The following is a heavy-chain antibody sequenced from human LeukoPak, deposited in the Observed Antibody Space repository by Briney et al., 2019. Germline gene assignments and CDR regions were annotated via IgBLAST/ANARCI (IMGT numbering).Heavy chain of an antibody. V-gene: IGHV1-24*01. CDR2: FDPKDGGT. J-gene: IGHJ4*02. Sequence: ASVTVSCKVSGYTLSELAMHWVRQAPGKGLEWMGGFDPKDGGTISTQKFQGRVTMTEDTATDTVYMELRSLRSEDTAIYYCATGDSRGYPGYWGQGTLVTVSS. D-gene: IGHD3-22*01. CDR3: ATGDSRGYPGY. CDR1: GYTLSELA.